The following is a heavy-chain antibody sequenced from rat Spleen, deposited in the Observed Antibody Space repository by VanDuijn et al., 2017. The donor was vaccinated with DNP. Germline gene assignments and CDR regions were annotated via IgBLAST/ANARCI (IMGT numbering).Heavy chain of an antibody. CDR2: ISPRGSRT. Sequence: EVQLVESGGGLVQPGRSLKLSCAASASSFSDYYMAWVRQAPKKGLEWVAAISPRGSRTYYPDSVKGRFTISRDDAKSSLYLQMNSLRSEDTATYFCARGSTSIYWYFDFWGPGTMVTVSS. D-gene: IGHD3-1*01. CDR3: ARGSTSIYWYFDF. CDR1: ASSFSDYY. J-gene: IGHJ1*01. V-gene: IGHV5-7*01.